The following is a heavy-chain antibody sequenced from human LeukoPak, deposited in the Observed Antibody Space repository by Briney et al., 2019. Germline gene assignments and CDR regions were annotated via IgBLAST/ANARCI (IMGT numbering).Heavy chain of an antibody. V-gene: IGHV4-38-2*02. Sequence: PSETLSLTCTVSGYSFSSDYYWGWIRQPPGKGLESIGEINHSGSTNYNPSLKSRVTISVDTSKNQFSLKLSSVTAADTAVYYCASAPKGTWGQGTLVTVSS. CDR3: ASAPKGT. D-gene: IGHD6-13*01. CDR1: GYSFSSDYY. CDR2: INHSGST. J-gene: IGHJ5*02.